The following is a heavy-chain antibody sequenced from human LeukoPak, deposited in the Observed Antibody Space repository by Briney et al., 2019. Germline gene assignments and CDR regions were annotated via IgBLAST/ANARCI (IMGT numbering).Heavy chain of an antibody. Sequence: NSSETLSLTCTVSGGSISSYYWSWIRQPPGKGLEWIGYIYYSGSTNYNPSLKSRVTLSVDTSKNQFSLKLSSVTAADTAVYYCARHFGIDFDYWGQGTLVTVSS. V-gene: IGHV4-59*08. J-gene: IGHJ4*02. CDR3: ARHFGIDFDY. CDR2: IYYSGST. CDR1: GGSISSYY. D-gene: IGHD3-3*01.